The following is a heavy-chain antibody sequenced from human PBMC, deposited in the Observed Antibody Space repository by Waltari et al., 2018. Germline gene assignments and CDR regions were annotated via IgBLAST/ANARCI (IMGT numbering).Heavy chain of an antibody. J-gene: IGHJ3*02. D-gene: IGHD7-27*01. CDR3: ARVIRSWGDAFDI. CDR1: VFTFSSYW. Sequence: EVQLVESGGGLVQPGGSLRLSCAASVFTFSSYWLTWVRQAPGKGLVWVSRINSDGSSTSYADSVKGRFTISRDNAKNTLYLQMNSLRAEDTAVYYCARVIRSWGDAFDIWGQGTMVTVSS. V-gene: IGHV3-74*01. CDR2: INSDGSST.